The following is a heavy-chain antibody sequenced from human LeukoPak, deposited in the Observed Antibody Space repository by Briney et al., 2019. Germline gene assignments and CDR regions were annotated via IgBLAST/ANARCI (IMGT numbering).Heavy chain of an antibody. CDR1: GLTFSSYG. CDR2: ISYHGSNK. CDR3: AKGRAAHYYFAMDV. D-gene: IGHD2-15*01. V-gene: IGHV3-30*18. Sequence: GGSLRLSCAASGLTFSSYGMHWVRQAPGKGLEWVAVISYHGSNKYYVDSVKGRFTISRDNSKNTLYLQMNSLRAENTAVYYCAKGRAAHYYFAMDVWGQGTTVTVSS. J-gene: IGHJ6*02.